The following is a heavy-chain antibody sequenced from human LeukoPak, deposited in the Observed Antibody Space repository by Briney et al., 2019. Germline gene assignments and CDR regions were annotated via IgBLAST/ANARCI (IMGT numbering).Heavy chain of an antibody. CDR2: MHPVTGDT. J-gene: IGHJ4*02. CDR3: VTGPFSWFVY. V-gene: IGHV1-2*02. Sequence: GASVKVSCKASGYTFGDYYIHWVRQAPGQGLEWMGWMHPVTGDTNSAQKLQGRVAMTRDTSVSTAYMEVTGLKFDDTAVYYCVTGPFSWFVYWGQGTLVTVSS. CDR1: GYTFGDYY. D-gene: IGHD6-13*01.